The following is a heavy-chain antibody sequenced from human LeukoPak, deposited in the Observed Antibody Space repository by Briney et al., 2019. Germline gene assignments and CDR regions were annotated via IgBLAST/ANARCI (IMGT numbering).Heavy chain of an antibody. V-gene: IGHV3-30*03. CDR3: ARTRQDIVVVPAARGAFDI. J-gene: IGHJ3*02. Sequence: GGSLRLSCAASGFTFSSYGMHWVRQAPGKGLEWVAVISYDGSNKYYADSVKGRFTISRDNSKNTLYLQMNSLRAEDTAVYYCARTRQDIVVVPAARGAFDIWGQGTMVTVSS. CDR2: ISYDGSNK. CDR1: GFTFSSYG. D-gene: IGHD2-2*01.